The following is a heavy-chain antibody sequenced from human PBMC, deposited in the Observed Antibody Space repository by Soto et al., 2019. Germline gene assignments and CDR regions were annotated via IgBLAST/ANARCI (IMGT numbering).Heavy chain of an antibody. Sequence: EVQLVESGGGLVQPGGSLRLSCAASGFTFSGYDMNWVRQAPGKGLEWLSNISGSRASIYYADFVKGRLTISRDNAKNSLYLQMNSLRVEDTAVYYCARESSAYYGMDVWGQGTTVTVSS. CDR1: GFTFSGYD. CDR3: ARESSAYYGMDV. D-gene: IGHD3-10*01. V-gene: IGHV3-48*01. J-gene: IGHJ6*02. CDR2: ISGSRASI.